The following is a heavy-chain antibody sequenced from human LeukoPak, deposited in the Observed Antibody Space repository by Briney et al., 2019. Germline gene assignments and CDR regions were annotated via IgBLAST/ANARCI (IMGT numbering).Heavy chain of an antibody. Sequence: ASVKVSCKASGYTFTSYDINWVRQATGQGLEWMGWMNTNSGNTGYAQKFQGRVTITRNTSISTAYMELSSLRSEDTAVYYCARGVPVRRFLLYCSGGSCYSHYMDVWGKGTTVTVSS. V-gene: IGHV1-8*03. D-gene: IGHD2-15*01. J-gene: IGHJ6*03. CDR3: ARGVPVRRFLLYCSGGSCYSHYMDV. CDR2: MNTNSGNT. CDR1: GYTFTSYD.